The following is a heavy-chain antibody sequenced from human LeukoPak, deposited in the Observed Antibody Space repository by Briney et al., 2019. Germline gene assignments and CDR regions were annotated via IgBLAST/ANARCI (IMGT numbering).Heavy chain of an antibody. Sequence: ASVKVSSKASGYTFTSYYMHWVRQAPGQGLEWMGIINPSGGSTSYAQKFQGRVTMTRDTSTSTVYMELSSLRSEDTAVYYCARAGGYYYGSSGYNNFDYWGQGTLVTVSS. CDR3: ARAGGYYYGSSGYNNFDY. CDR1: GYTFTSYY. CDR2: INPSGGST. J-gene: IGHJ4*02. D-gene: IGHD3-22*01. V-gene: IGHV1-46*01.